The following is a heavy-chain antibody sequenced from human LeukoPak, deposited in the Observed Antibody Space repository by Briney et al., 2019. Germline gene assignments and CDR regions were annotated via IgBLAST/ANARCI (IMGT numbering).Heavy chain of an antibody. D-gene: IGHD3-22*01. J-gene: IGHJ4*02. CDR1: GGSISSSNW. CDR2: IYHSGST. V-gene: IGHV4-4*02. CDR3: ARGRYDSSGYPYYFDY. Sequence: SWTLSLTCAVSGGSISSSNWWSWVRQPPGKGLEWIGEIYHSGSTNYNPSLKSRVTISVDKSKNQFSLKLSSVTAADTAVYYCARGRYDSSGYPYYFDYWGQGTLVTVSS.